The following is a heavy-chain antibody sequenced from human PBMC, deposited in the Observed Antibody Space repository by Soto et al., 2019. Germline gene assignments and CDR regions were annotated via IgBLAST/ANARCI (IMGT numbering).Heavy chain of an antibody. D-gene: IGHD4-17*01. CDR2: VTGSGSNT. CDR1: GFTFSSYA. V-gene: IGHV3-23*01. Sequence: DVQVLESGGGLVQPGGSLRLSCAASGFTFSSYAMSWVRQAPGKGLEWVSTVTGSGSNTYNADSVKGRFTISRDNSKNTLYLQMNSLRAEDTAIYYCARASHDYGGNWFDPWGQVTLVTVSS. J-gene: IGHJ5*02. CDR3: ARASHDYGGNWFDP.